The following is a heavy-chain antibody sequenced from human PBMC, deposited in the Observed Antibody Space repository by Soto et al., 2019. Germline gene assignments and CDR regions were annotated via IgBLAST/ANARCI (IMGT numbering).Heavy chain of an antibody. D-gene: IGHD3-16*02. Sequence: QVQLEESGGGVVQPGRSLRLSCAASGFTFSRHTMHWVRQAPGKGLEWVASISYDGSNKYYADSVKGRFTNSRDNSKNPLSVQMDSLRAEDTAVYYCARDRLRLGELSLFGYFDYWGQGTLVTVSS. J-gene: IGHJ4*02. CDR3: ARDRLRLGELSLFGYFDY. CDR2: ISYDGSNK. CDR1: GFTFSRHT. V-gene: IGHV3-30*04.